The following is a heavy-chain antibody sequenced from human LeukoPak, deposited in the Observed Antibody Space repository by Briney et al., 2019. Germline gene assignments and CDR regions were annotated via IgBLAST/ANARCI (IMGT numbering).Heavy chain of an antibody. CDR3: AKNGGSQCYSHLDY. CDR1: GFTFSSYG. CDR2: TSGSGGST. V-gene: IGHV3-23*01. D-gene: IGHD2-15*01. Sequence: GGSLRLSCAASGFTFSSYGMTWVRQAPGKGLEWVSGTSGSGGSTYYANSVKGRFTISRDNSKNTLYLEMNSLRAEDTAVYYCAKNGGSQCYSHLDYWGRGSLVTVSS. J-gene: IGHJ4*02.